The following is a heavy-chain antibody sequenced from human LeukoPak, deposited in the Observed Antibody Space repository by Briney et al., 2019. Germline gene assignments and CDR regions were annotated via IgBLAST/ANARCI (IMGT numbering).Heavy chain of an antibody. CDR3: AKGPLIKVAGTTWDF. CDR2: ISGSGT. V-gene: IGHV3-23*01. Sequence: GGSLRLSCAASGFTFNNYAMSWVRQAPGKGLEGVSAISGSGTFYADSVKGRFTVSTDNSEHTLYLQMDSLRAEDTAVYYCAKGPLIKVAGTTWDFWGQGTLVTVSS. CDR1: GFTFNNYA. D-gene: IGHD6-19*01. J-gene: IGHJ4*02.